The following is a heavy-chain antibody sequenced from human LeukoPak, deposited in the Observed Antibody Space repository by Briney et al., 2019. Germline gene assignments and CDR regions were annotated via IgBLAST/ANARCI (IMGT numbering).Heavy chain of an antibody. D-gene: IGHD1-26*01. CDR3: ARERYSGSSPYFDY. Sequence: GGSLRLSCAASGFTFSSYAMHWVRQAPGKGLEWVAVISYDGSNKYYADSVKGRFTISRDNSNNTLYLQMNSLRAEDTAVYYCARERYSGSSPYFDYWGQGTLVTVSS. V-gene: IGHV3-30-3*01. J-gene: IGHJ4*02. CDR1: GFTFSSYA. CDR2: ISYDGSNK.